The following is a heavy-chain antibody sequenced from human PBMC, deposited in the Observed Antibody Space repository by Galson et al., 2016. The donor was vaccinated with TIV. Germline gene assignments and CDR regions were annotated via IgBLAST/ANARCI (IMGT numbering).Heavy chain of an antibody. J-gene: IGHJ6*03. Sequence: SLRLSCAASGLSFSRNAMHWVRQAPGRGLEWVAVISFDGNRTYYADFAKGRFTISRDNSNNMVYLQMNNLRAEDTAVYYCAKDNMVRGLIIHFMDVWGKGTTVTVS. CDR3: AKDNMVRGLIIHFMDV. D-gene: IGHD3-10*01. CDR2: ISFDGNRT. CDR1: GLSFSRNA. V-gene: IGHV3-30*14.